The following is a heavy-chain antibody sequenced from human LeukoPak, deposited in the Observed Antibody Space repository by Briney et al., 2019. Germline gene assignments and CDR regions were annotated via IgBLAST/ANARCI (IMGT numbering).Heavy chain of an antibody. J-gene: IGHJ4*02. CDR2: IYYSGST. Sequence: SETLSLTCTVSGGSISSSNYYWGWIRQPPGKGLEWIGSIYYSGSTYYNPSLKSRVTILVDTSKNQFSLKLSSVTAADTAVYYCAREREGPYGYLDYWGQGTLVTVSS. V-gene: IGHV4-39*07. CDR1: GGSISSSNYY. CDR3: AREREGPYGYLDY. D-gene: IGHD4-17*01.